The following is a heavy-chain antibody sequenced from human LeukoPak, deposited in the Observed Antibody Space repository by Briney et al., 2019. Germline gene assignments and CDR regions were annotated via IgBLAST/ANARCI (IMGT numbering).Heavy chain of an antibody. J-gene: IGHJ4*02. CDR1: GGTFSSYA. Sequence: GASVKVSCKASGGTFSSYAISWVRQAPGQGLEWMGRIIPILGIANYAQKFQGRVTITADESTSTAYMELSSLRSEDTAVYYCARGKKGYHDYYFDYWGQGTLVTVSS. D-gene: IGHD5-18*01. CDR2: IIPILGIA. CDR3: ARGKKGYHDYYFDY. V-gene: IGHV1-69*04.